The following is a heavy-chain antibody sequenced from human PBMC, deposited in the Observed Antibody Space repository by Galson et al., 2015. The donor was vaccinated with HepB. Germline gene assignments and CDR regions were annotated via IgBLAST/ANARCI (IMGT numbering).Heavy chain of an antibody. V-gene: IGHV4-59*01. CDR2: IYYSGST. D-gene: IGHD6-13*01. CDR1: GGSISSYY. J-gene: IGHJ5*02. Sequence: ETLSLTCTVSGGSISSYYWSWIRQPPGKGLEWIGYIYYSGSTNYNPSLKSRVTISVDTSKNQFSLKLSSVTAADTAVYYCARLYSSSWYAGWFDPWGQGTLVTVSS. CDR3: ARLYSSSWYAGWFDP.